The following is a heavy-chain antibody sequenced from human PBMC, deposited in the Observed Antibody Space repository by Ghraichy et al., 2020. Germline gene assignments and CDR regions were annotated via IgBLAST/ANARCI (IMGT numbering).Heavy chain of an antibody. CDR3: ARDRRISTAPNDAFDI. CDR1: GDSISSYY. J-gene: IGHJ3*02. V-gene: IGHV4-59*01. CDR2: IYYTGST. D-gene: IGHD2/OR15-2a*01. Sequence: SETLSLTCTVSGDSISSYYWSWIRQPPGKGLEWPGYIYYTGSTNYDPSLKSRVTISIDTSKTQFSLKLSSVTPADTAMYYCARDRRISTAPNDAFDIWGQGTMVTVSS.